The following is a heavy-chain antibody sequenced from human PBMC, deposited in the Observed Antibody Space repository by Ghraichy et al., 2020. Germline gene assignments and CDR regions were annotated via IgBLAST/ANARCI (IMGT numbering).Heavy chain of an antibody. V-gene: IGHV4-39*01. CDR3: AKPYGDYPDHWFDS. CDR1: GGSISGSDYY. J-gene: IGHJ5*01. D-gene: IGHD4-17*01. Sequence: SETLSLTCTVSGGSISGSDYYWGWIRQSPGKGLEWIGTVYYSGTTYYNPSLKSRVTISIDTSKNQFSLRLGSVTAADTAVYYCAKPYGDYPDHWFDSWGQGPLVSVFS. CDR2: VYYSGTT.